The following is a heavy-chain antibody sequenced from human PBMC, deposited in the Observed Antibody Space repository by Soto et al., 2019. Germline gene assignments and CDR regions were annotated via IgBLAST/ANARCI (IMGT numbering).Heavy chain of an antibody. D-gene: IGHD3-3*01. CDR1: GFTVSSNY. CDR3: ARAMTMTLARIFGMDV. Sequence: GGSLRLSCAASGFTVSSNYMSWVRQAPGKGLEWVSVIYSGGSTYYADSVKGRFTVSRDNSEGMMYLQMNNLRAEDTGVYFCARAMTMTLARIFGMDVWGLGTSVTVSS. V-gene: IGHV3-53*01. J-gene: IGHJ6*02. CDR2: IYSGGST.